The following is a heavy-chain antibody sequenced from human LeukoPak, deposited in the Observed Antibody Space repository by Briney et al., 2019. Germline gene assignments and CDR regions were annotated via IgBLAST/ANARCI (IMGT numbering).Heavy chain of an antibody. V-gene: IGHV3-30*02. CDR2: IRYDGSNK. CDR1: RFTFSSYG. J-gene: IGHJ4*02. CDR3: AKDYAEDFGEYYFDY. D-gene: IGHD3-10*01. Sequence: GGSLRLSCAASRFTFSSYGMHWVRQAPGKGLEWVAFIRYDGSNKYYADSVKGRFTISRDNSKNTLYLQMNSLRAEDTAVYYCAKDYAEDFGEYYFDYWGQGTLVTVSS.